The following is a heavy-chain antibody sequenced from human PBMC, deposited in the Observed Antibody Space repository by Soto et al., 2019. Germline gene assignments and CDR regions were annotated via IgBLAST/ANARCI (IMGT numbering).Heavy chain of an antibody. CDR1: GFAFSASA. CDR2: IRSEAHSYAA. D-gene: IGHD3-9*01. J-gene: IGHJ4*02. Sequence: GGSLRLSCAASGFAFSASAIHWVRQASGKGLEWVGRIRSEAHSYAAAYAASVKGRFTISRDDSKKTAYLQLNGLKTGDTAVYYCTRYDTFDYWGQGTLVTVSS. V-gene: IGHV3-73*01. CDR3: TRYDTFDY.